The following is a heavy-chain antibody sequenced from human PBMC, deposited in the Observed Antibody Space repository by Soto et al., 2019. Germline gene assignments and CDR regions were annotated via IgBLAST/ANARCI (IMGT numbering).Heavy chain of an antibody. CDR3: AREHSSSWRFDY. CDR1: GYTFTSYD. Sequence: QVQLVQSGAEVKKPGASVKVSCKASGYTFTSYDINWVRQATGQGLEWMGWMNPNSGNTGYAQKSQARVTMTRNTSISTAHMELSSLRSEDTAVYYCAREHSSSWRFDYWGQGTLVTVSS. CDR2: MNPNSGNT. V-gene: IGHV1-8*01. D-gene: IGHD6-13*01. J-gene: IGHJ4*02.